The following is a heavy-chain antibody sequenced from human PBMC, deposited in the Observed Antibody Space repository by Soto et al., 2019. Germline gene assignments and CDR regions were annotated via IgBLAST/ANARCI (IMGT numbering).Heavy chain of an antibody. D-gene: IGHD5-18*01. CDR1: GGTFSTYA. CDR2: IIPMFGTA. V-gene: IGHV1-69*12. CDR3: ASGIQLWLRRINNGYSG. J-gene: IGHJ4*02. Sequence: QVQLVQSGAEVKKPESSVKVSCKAPGGTFSTYAISWVRQAPGQGLEWMGGIIPMFGTANYAQRFQERVTITADESPNTVYMELSSLRSEDTAVYFCASGIQLWLRRINNGYSGWGQGTLVTVSS.